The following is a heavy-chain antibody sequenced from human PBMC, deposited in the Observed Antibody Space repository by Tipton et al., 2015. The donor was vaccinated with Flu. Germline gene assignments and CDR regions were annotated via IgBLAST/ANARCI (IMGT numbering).Heavy chain of an antibody. CDR1: GFTFNNYV. CDR3: AKDDGRSYSSGWTLDALDI. Sequence: QLVQSGGGVVQPGRSLRLSCAASGFTFNNYVMYWVRQAPGKGLEWVAVISYDGSNKYYTDSVKGRFTSSRDNSKNTLYLQMNSLRAEDTAVYYCAKDDGRSYSSGWTLDALDIWGQGTMVTVSS. D-gene: IGHD6-19*01. J-gene: IGHJ3*02. CDR2: ISYDGSNK. V-gene: IGHV3-30-3*01.